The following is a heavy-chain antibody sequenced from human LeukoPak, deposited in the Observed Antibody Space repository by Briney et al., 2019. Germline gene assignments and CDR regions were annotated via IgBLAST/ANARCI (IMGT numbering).Heavy chain of an antibody. J-gene: IGHJ4*02. CDR1: GYTLTELS. D-gene: IGHD6-19*01. CDR2: FDPEDGET. CDR3: ATPGAVAGKRDFKFDY. V-gene: IGHV1-24*01. Sequence: ASVKVSCKVSGYTLTELSMHWVRPAPGKGLEWMGGFDPEDGETIYAQKFQGRVTMTEDTSTDTAYMELSSLRSEDTAVYYCATPGAVAGKRDFKFDYWGQGTLVTVSS.